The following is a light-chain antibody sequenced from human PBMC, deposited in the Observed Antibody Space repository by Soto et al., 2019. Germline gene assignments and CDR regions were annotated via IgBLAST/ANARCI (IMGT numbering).Light chain of an antibody. CDR1: QSITTY. J-gene: IGKJ4*01. Sequence: IQVAHYRSSGCGAGRDCGSMWLRASQSITTYLKWYRQKPGKAPKLLIYAASSLQSGVPTRLSSSGSDTDFTPSNRSLQPEDFPTYFSQHLDSAPVNVGGGTKVAIK. V-gene: IGKV1-39*01. CDR2: AAS. CDR3: QHLDSAPVN.